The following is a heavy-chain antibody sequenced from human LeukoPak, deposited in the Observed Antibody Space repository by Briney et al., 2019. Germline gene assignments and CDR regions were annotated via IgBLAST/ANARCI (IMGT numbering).Heavy chain of an antibody. CDR2: ISGSGGST. D-gene: IGHD3-10*01. CDR1: GFTFSSYA. J-gene: IGHJ4*02. V-gene: IGHV3-23*01. Sequence: PGGSLRLSCAASGFTFSSYAMSWVRQAPGKGLEWVSAISGSGGSTYYADSVKGRFTISRDNSKNTLYLQMNSLRAEDTAVYYCAKSSDVTMVRGVIGTYWGQGTLVTVSS. CDR3: AKSSDVTMVRGVIGTY.